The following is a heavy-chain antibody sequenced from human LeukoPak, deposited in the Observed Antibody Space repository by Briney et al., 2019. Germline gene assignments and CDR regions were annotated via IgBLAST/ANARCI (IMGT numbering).Heavy chain of an antibody. D-gene: IGHD4-17*01. Sequence: GGSLRLSCAASGFTVSSNYMSWVRQAPGEGLEWVSVIYSGGSTYYADSVKGRFTISRDNSKNTLYLQMNSLRAEDTAVYYCARVTTVTLDFDYWGQGTLVTVSS. CDR2: IYSGGST. CDR3: ARVTTVTLDFDY. CDR1: GFTVSSNY. J-gene: IGHJ4*02. V-gene: IGHV3-66*01.